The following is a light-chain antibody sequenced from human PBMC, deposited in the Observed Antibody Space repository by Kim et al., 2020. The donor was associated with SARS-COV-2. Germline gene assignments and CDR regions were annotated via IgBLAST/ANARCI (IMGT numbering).Light chain of an antibody. J-gene: IGLJ3*02. CDR2: YDS. V-gene: IGLV3-21*01. CDR1: DIGSKR. CDR3: QVWDRSSDHWV. Sequence: APGKTASITCGGNDIGSKRVHLYQQRPGQAPVLVIYYDSDRPSGIPERFSGSNSGNTATLTISRVEAGDEADYYCQVWDRSSDHWVFGGGTQLTVL.